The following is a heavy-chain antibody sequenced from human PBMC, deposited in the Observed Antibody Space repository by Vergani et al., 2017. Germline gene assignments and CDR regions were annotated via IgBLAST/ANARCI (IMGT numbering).Heavy chain of an antibody. V-gene: IGHV1-69*11. Sequence: QVQLVQSGAEVKKPGSSVKVSCKASGGTFSSFAISWVRQAPGQGLEWMGSIIPSLATTIYAQKFQGRVTITADESTSTAYMELRSLRSDDTAVYYCARDPDIVVVPAAPYYYYYYGMDVWGQGTTVTVSS. CDR1: GGTFSSFA. CDR3: ARDPDIVVVPAAPYYYYYYGMDV. D-gene: IGHD2-2*01. J-gene: IGHJ6*02. CDR2: IIPSLATT.